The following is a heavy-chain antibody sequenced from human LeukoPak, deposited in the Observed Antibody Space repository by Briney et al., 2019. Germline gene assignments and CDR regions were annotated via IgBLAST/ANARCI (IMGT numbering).Heavy chain of an antibody. V-gene: IGHV4-59*01. D-gene: IGHD3-22*01. J-gene: IGHJ6*02. CDR1: GGSISSYY. CDR3: ARVGLYDSSGYYYGNYGMDV. Sequence: YPSETLSLTCTVSGGSISSYYWSWIRQPPGKGLEWIGYIYYSGSTNYNPSLKSRVTISVDTSKNQFSLKLSSATAADTAVYYCARVGLYDSSGYYYGNYGMDVWGQGTTVTVSS. CDR2: IYYSGST.